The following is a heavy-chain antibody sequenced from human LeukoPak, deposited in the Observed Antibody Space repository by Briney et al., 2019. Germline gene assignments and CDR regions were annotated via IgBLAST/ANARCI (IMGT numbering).Heavy chain of an antibody. V-gene: IGHV3-48*03. CDR3: ARCSSGWYFIDY. CDR2: ISSSSGVTI. J-gene: IGHJ4*02. D-gene: IGHD6-19*01. Sequence: QPGGSLRLSCAASGFTFSNYEMNWVRQAPGKGLEWVSYISSSSGVTIYYADSMKGRFTISRDNAKNSLYLQMNSLRAEDTAVYYCARCSSGWYFIDYWGQGTLVTVSS. CDR1: GFTFSNYE.